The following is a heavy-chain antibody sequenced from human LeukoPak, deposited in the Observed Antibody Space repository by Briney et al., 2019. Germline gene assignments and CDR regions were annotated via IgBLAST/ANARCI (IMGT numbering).Heavy chain of an antibody. CDR2: IYQSGNI. Sequence: SETLSLTCTVSGGSISTYYWSWIRQPAGKGLEWIGRIYQSGNINYNPSLKSRVTMSVDTSQNQFSLQLPSVTAADTAVYYCARGGDYFDSSAYYSFDYWGQGALVIVSS. V-gene: IGHV4-4*07. CDR1: GGSISTYY. J-gene: IGHJ4*02. D-gene: IGHD3-22*01. CDR3: ARGGDYFDSSAYYSFDY.